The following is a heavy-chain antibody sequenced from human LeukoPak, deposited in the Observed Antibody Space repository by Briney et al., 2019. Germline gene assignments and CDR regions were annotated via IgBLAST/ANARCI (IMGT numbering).Heavy chain of an antibody. J-gene: IGHJ4*02. CDR3: AKDNYGGIFAS. D-gene: IGHD4-17*01. CDR2: ICDTVRDT. CDR1: GFTFSAYG. V-gene: IGHV3-23*01. Sequence: GGSLRLSCAASGFTFSAYGMSWVRQAPGKGLEWVSHICDTVRDTWYANSVKGRFIISRDNSRDTVYLQMSSLRPEDTALYFCAKDNYGGIFASWGQGTLVTVSS.